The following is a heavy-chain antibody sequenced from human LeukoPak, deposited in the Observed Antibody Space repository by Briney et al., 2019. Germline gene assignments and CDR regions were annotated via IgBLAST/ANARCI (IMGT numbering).Heavy chain of an antibody. CDR1: GFTFSSYA. CDR3: AREESDYYDSSGYRGVFDI. J-gene: IGHJ3*02. V-gene: IGHV3-30-3*01. D-gene: IGHD3-22*01. CDR2: ISYDGSNK. Sequence: PGRSLRLSCAASGFTFSSYAMHWVRQAPGKGLEWVAVISYDGSNKYYADSVKGRFTISRDNSKNTLYLQMNSLRAEDTAVYYCAREESDYYDSSGYRGVFDIWGQGTMVTVSS.